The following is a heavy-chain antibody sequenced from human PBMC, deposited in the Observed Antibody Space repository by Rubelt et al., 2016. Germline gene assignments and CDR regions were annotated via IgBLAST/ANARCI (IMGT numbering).Heavy chain of an antibody. J-gene: IGHJ1*01. D-gene: IGHD6-13*01. V-gene: IGHV4-59*13. CDR2: IYYSGST. Sequence: PAGKGLEWIGYIYYSGSTNYNPSLKSRVPISVDTSKNQFSLKLISVTAADTAVYYWARGIAAAGTPAEYFQHWGQGTLVTVSS. CDR3: ARGIAAAGTPAEYFQH.